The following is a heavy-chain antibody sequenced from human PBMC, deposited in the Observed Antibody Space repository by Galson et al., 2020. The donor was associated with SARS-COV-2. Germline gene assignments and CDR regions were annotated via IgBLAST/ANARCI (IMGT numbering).Heavy chain of an antibody. D-gene: IGHD3-22*01. J-gene: IGHJ5*02. CDR3: ARGEYDNSASYDKVDR. Sequence: SETLSLTCAVSGGPISSGGYSWNWIRQPAGKGPEWIGYIYYSGGTLYNPSLKSRVTISVDTSKNQFSLKLSSVTAADTAVYYCARGEYDNSASYDKVDRGGQGTLVTVS. CDR2: IYYSGGT. V-gene: IGHV4-30-4*07. CDR1: GGPISSGGYS.